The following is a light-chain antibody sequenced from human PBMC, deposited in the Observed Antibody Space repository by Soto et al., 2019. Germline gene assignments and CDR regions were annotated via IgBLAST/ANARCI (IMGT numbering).Light chain of an antibody. J-gene: IGKJ2*02. V-gene: IGKV3-20*01. Sequence: EIVLTQSPGTLSLSPGERATLSCRASQSLSSSYVVWYQQKPGQAPRLLIYAASRRATGIPDRFSGSGSATEYTLTISILEPEDFAVYCCQQQCTFGQGTKLEIK. CDR3: QQQCT. CDR1: QSLSSSY. CDR2: AAS.